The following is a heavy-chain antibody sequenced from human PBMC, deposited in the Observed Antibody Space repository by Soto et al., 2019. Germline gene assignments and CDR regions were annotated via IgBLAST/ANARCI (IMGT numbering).Heavy chain of an antibody. CDR3: ARGVWEYYGSGTTQGDDY. J-gene: IGHJ4*02. CDR1: GGTFSSYA. CDR2: IIPIFGTA. Sequence: QVQLVQSGAEVKKPGSSVKVSCKASGGTFSSYAISWVRQAPGQGLEWMGGIIPIFGTANYAQKFQGRVTITADESTSTAYMELSSLRSEDTAVYYCARGVWEYYGSGTTQGDDYWGQGTLVTVSS. D-gene: IGHD3-10*01. V-gene: IGHV1-69*12.